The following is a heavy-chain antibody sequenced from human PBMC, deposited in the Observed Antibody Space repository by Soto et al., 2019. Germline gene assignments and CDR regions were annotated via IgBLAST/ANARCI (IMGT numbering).Heavy chain of an antibody. D-gene: IGHD1-26*01. V-gene: IGHV4-31*03. J-gene: IGHJ4*02. CDR3: ARLLRHRLHGTR. CDR2: IHYSGST. Sequence: PSETLSLTCTVSGVSISSPHHNWSWIRQHPGKGLEWIGYIHYSGSTYYNPSLKSRVTISVDTSKNQFSLKLSSVTAADTAVYSCARLLRHRLHGTRWGQGTLVTVSS. CDR1: GVSISSPHHN.